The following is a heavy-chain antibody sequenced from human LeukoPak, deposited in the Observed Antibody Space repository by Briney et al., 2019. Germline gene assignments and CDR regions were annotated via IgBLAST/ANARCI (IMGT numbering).Heavy chain of an antibody. D-gene: IGHD3-10*01. Sequence: GRSLRLSCAAPGFTFSDYNMHWVRQAPGKGLDWVALMSPDGNKKYYADSVKGRFTISRDNSKNTVDLQLSSLRAEDTAVYYCARDLIGRYTFDYCGRGTLVTVSS. V-gene: IGHV3-30-3*01. CDR2: MSPDGNKK. CDR1: GFTFSDYN. J-gene: IGHJ4*02. CDR3: ARDLIGRYTFDY.